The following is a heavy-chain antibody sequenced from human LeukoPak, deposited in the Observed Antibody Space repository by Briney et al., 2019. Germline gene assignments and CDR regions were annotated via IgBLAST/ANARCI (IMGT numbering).Heavy chain of an antibody. CDR2: IYYSGST. Sequence: SETLSLTCTVSGGSISSSSYYWGWIRQPPGKGLEWIGSIYYSGSTYYNPSLKSRVTISVDTSKNQFSPKLSSVTAADTAVYYCARPKYSSGRGAFDIWGQGTMVTVSS. CDR1: GGSISSSSYY. J-gene: IGHJ3*02. CDR3: ARPKYSSGRGAFDI. V-gene: IGHV4-39*01. D-gene: IGHD6-19*01.